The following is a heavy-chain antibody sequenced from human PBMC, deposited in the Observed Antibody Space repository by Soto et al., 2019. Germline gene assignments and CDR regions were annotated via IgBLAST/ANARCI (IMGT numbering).Heavy chain of an antibody. V-gene: IGHV1-2*02. J-gene: IGHJ6*02. CDR2: INPNSGGT. CDR1: GYTFTGYY. Sequence: ASVNVSCKASGYTFTGYYIHWGRQAPGQGLECMGWINPNSGGTNYAQKFQGRVTMTRDTSISTAYMELSRLRSDDTAVYYCARDRGYCSSTSCYRTYYYYYGMDVWGQGTTVTVSS. CDR3: ARDRGYCSSTSCYRTYYYYYGMDV. D-gene: IGHD2-2*01.